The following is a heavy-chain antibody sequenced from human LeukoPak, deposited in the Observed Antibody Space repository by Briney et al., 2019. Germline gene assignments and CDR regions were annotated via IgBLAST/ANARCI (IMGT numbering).Heavy chain of an antibody. Sequence: GRSLRLSCAASGFTFSSYAMHWVRQAPGKGLEWVAVISYDGSNKYYADSVKGRFTISRDNSKNTLYLQMNSLRAEDTAVYYCARERINWGQTTRYFDYWGQGTLVTVSS. CDR1: GFTFSSYA. V-gene: IGHV3-30-3*01. J-gene: IGHJ4*02. D-gene: IGHD7-27*01. CDR3: ARERINWGQTTRYFDY. CDR2: ISYDGSNK.